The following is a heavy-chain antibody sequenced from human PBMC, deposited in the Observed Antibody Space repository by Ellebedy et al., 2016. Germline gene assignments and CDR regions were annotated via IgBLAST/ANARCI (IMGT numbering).Heavy chain of an antibody. J-gene: IGHJ3*02. D-gene: IGHD2-15*01. V-gene: IGHV3-30*04. CDR1: GFTFSSYT. CDR3: ATDGSWTDAFDI. Sequence: GESLKISCAASGFTFSSYTMHWVRQAPGNGLEWVAVISFDGSNRYYGDSVKGRFTISRDNSKNTLYLQMNRLRADDTAVYYCATDGSWTDAFDIWGQGTMVTVSS. CDR2: ISFDGSNR.